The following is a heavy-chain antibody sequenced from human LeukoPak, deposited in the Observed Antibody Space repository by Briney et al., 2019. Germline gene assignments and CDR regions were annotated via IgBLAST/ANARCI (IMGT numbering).Heavy chain of an antibody. CDR3: ARERRSSYGSGSTYYYYGMDV. Sequence: PGGSLRLSCTASGFTFRNYAMNWVRQAPGKGLDWVSDVRGGGGFSIYADSVKGRFTVSRDNSKNTLYLQMNSLRAEDTAVYYCARERRSSYGSGSTYYYYGMDVWGQGTTVTVSS. CDR1: GFTFRNYA. CDR2: VRGGGGFS. D-gene: IGHD3-10*01. V-gene: IGHV3-23*01. J-gene: IGHJ6*02.